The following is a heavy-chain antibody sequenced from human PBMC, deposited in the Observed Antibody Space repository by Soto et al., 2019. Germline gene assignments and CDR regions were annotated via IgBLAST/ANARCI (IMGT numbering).Heavy chain of an antibody. V-gene: IGHV1-18*01. CDR2: ITGYNGNT. CDR3: ARVGNGGYGREADYDY. Sequence: QVVLEQSGAEVKKPGASVKVSCRASGYTFTNYNIGWVRLAPGQGLQWMGGITGYNGNTNYAQQFRGRVTMAIDTSTSTAYMELRSLRSDETGVYYCARVGNGGYGREADYDYWGHGTLVIVSS. CDR1: GYTFTNYN. J-gene: IGHJ4*01. D-gene: IGHD5-12*01.